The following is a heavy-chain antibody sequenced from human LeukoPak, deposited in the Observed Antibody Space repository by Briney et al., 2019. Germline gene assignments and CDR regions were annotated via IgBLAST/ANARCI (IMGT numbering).Heavy chain of an antibody. CDR3: TRGPHIVLMVYATYGSYYYYGMDV. V-gene: IGHV3-30*04. CDR2: ISYDGSNK. D-gene: IGHD2-8*01. J-gene: IGHJ6*02. Sequence: PGGSLRLSCAASGFTFSSYAMHWVRQAPGKGLEWVAVISYDGSNKYYADSVKGRFTISRDNSKNTLYLQMNSLRAEDTAVYYCTRGPHIVLMVYATYGSYYYYGMDVWGQGTTVTVSS. CDR1: GFTFSSYA.